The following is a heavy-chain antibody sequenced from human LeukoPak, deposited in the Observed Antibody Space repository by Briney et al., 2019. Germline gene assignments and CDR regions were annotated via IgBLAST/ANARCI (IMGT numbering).Heavy chain of an antibody. CDR1: GGSISSYY. CDR3: ARGMVRWGHYYFDY. Sequence: SETLSLTCTVSGGSISSYYWSWTRQPPGKGLEWIGYIYYSGSTNYNPSLKSRVTISVDTSKNQFSLKLSSVTAADTAVYYCARGMVRWGHYYFDYWGQGTLVTVSS. V-gene: IGHV4-59*01. CDR2: IYYSGST. D-gene: IGHD3-10*01. J-gene: IGHJ4*02.